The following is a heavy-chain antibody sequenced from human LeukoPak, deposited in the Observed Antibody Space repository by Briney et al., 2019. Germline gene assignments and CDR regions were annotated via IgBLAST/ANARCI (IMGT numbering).Heavy chain of an antibody. CDR3: AREQLASIAAAGRASCYYYGMDV. CDR1: GYTFTGYY. D-gene: IGHD6-13*01. Sequence: ASVKVSCKASGYTFTGYYMHWVRQAPGQGLEWMGWINPNSGGTNYAQKFQGRVTMTRDTSISTAYMELSRLRSDDTAVYYCAREQLASIAAAGRASCYYYGMDVWGQGTTVTVSS. CDR2: INPNSGGT. J-gene: IGHJ6*02. V-gene: IGHV1-2*02.